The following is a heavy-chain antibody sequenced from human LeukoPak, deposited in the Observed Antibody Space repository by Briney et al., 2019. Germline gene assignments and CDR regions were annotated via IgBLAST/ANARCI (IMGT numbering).Heavy chain of an antibody. J-gene: IGHJ4*02. CDR2: ISGSGGST. Sequence: GGSLRLSCAASGVTFSSYAMSWVRQAPGKGLEWVSAISGSGGSTYYADSVKGRFTISRDNSKNTLYLQMNSLRAEDTAVYYCAKAEPTVLTGYYGDFDYWGQGTLVTVSS. V-gene: IGHV3-23*01. CDR1: GVTFSSYA. CDR3: AKAEPTVLTGYYGDFDY. D-gene: IGHD3-9*01.